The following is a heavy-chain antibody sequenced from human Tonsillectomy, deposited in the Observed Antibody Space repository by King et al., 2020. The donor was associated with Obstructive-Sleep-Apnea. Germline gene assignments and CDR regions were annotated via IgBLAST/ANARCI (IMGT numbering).Heavy chain of an antibody. CDR1: GVTFSSYC. V-gene: IGHV3-30*02. CDR2: IRYDVSDK. Sequence: VQLVESGGGVVQPGRSLRLSCAASGVTFSSYCMDWVRRAPGKGLEWVVYIRYDVSDKYYADSVKGRFAISSDNSNNTLYLQMNSLRAEETAVDYCARYRQAFDVWGQGTMVPVSS. D-gene: IGHD1-26*01. J-gene: IGHJ3*01. CDR3: ARYRQAFDV.